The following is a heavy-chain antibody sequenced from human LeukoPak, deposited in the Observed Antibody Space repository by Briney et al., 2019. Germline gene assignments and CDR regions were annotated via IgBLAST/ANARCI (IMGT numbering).Heavy chain of an antibody. CDR2: IYYSGST. J-gene: IGHJ5*02. CDR3: ARDGWWELLGWFDP. CDR1: GGSISSSSYY. Sequence: PSETLSLTCTVSGGSISSSSYYWGWIRQPPGKGLEWIGSIYYSGSTYYNPSLKSRVTISVDTSKNQFSLKLSSVTAADTAVYYCARDGWWELLGWFDPWGQGTLVTVSS. D-gene: IGHD1-26*01. V-gene: IGHV4-39*07.